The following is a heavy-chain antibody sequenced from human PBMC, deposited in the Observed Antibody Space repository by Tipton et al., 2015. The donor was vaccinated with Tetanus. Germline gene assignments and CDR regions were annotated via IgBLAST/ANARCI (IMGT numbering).Heavy chain of an antibody. V-gene: IGHV4-39*07. D-gene: IGHD3-10*01. CDR3: ARGGLLWFGELNNWFDP. CDR2: IYYSGST. Sequence: TLSLTCTVSGGSISSSSYYWGWIRQPPGKGLEWIGSIYYSGSTYYNPSLKSRVTISVDRSKNQFSLKLSSVTAADTAVYYCARGGLLWFGELNNWFDPWGQGTLVTVSS. CDR1: GGSISSSSYY. J-gene: IGHJ5*02.